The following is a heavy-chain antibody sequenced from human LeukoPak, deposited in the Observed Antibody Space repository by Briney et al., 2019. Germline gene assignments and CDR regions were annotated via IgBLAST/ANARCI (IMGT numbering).Heavy chain of an antibody. CDR2: IIPIFGTA. D-gene: IGHD4-17*01. V-gene: IGHV1-69*13. CDR1: GGTFSSYA. J-gene: IGHJ6*02. CDR3: AREWFYGDYGYYYGMDV. Sequence: VASVKVSCKASGGTFSSYAISWVRQAPGQGLEWMGGIIPIFGTANYAQKFQGRVTITADESTSTAYMELSSLRSEDTAVYYCAREWFYGDYGYYYGMDVWGQGTTVTVSS.